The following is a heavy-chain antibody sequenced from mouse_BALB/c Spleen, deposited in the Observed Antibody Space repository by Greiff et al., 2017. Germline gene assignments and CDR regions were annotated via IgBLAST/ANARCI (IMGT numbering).Heavy chain of an antibody. CDR3: ARTEYYFDY. J-gene: IGHJ2*01. Sequence: EVNVVESGAELVKPGASVKLSCTASGFNIKDTYMHWVKQRPEQGLELIGRIDPANGNTKYDPKFQGKATITADTSSNTAYLQLSSLTSEDTAVYYFARTEYYFDYWGQGTTLTVSS. CDR1: GFNIKDTY. CDR2: IDPANGNT. V-gene: IGHV14-3*02.